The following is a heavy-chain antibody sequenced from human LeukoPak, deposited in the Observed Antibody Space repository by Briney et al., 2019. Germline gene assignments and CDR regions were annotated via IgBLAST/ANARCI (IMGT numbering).Heavy chain of an antibody. D-gene: IGHD2-15*01. CDR2: INQDRSET. J-gene: IGHJ4*02. V-gene: IGHV3-7*01. Sequence: GVSVRLSCAASGYTFRAYWLTWVRQAPGKGLEGVADINQDRSETNYADYVKGRFTISRDSATNSRYLQMKSLRAEETAVYYCARNPRDPGYGDYWGQGSLVTVSS. CDR1: GYTFRAYW. CDR3: ARNPRDPGYGDY.